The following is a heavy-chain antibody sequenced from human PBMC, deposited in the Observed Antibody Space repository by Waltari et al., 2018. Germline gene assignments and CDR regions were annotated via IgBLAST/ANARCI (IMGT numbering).Heavy chain of an antibody. D-gene: IGHD2-2*01. V-gene: IGHV1-2*02. Sequence: QAHLLQSGAEVKRPGASLRVSCEASGFIFTAYYLHWVRQAPGQGLEWMGWINPQNGGTNYAQKFKGRVIMTRDMAVKTVDRDLRRLGSDETAIYYCARDGPPAASPHYYYYYIDVWGKGTTVTISS. CDR3: ARDGPPAASPHYYYYYIDV. CDR1: GFIFTAYY. CDR2: INPQNGGT. J-gene: IGHJ6*03.